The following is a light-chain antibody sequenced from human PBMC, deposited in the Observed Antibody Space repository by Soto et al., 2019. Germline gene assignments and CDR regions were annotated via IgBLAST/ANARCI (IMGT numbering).Light chain of an antibody. V-gene: IGKV1-5*01. CDR2: DAS. Sequence: DIQMTQSPSTLSASVGDRVTITCRASQSISSWLAWYQQKPGKAPKLLIFDASTLESGVPSRFSGSGAGTEFTLTIGSLQPDDFATYYCQQYNSYSRTFGQGTKVEIK. CDR1: QSISSW. J-gene: IGKJ1*01. CDR3: QQYNSYSRT.